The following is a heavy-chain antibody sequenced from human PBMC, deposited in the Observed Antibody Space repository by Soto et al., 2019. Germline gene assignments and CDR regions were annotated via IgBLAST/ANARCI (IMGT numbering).Heavy chain of an antibody. D-gene: IGHD3-3*01. Sequence: ASVKVSCKASGYTFTSYGISWVRQAPGQGLEWMGWISAYNGNTNYAQKLQGRVTMTTDTSTSTAYMELRSLRSDDTAVYYCAREIFGVVIQKLYYYMDVWGKGTTVTVSS. V-gene: IGHV1-18*01. J-gene: IGHJ6*03. CDR1: GYTFTSYG. CDR2: ISAYNGNT. CDR3: AREIFGVVIQKLYYYMDV.